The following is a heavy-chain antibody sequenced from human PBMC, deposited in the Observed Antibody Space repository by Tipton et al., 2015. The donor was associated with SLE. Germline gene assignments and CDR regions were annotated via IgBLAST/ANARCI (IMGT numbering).Heavy chain of an antibody. CDR2: IYYSGST. CDR3: ASSDTAMVTGAFDI. D-gene: IGHD5-18*01. Sequence: TLSLTCTVSGGSISSGGYYWSWIRPHPGKGLEWIGYIYYSGSTYYNPSLKSRVTISVDTSKNQFSLKLSSVTAADTAVYYCASSDTAMVTGAFDIWGQGTMVTVSS. V-gene: IGHV4-31*03. J-gene: IGHJ3*02. CDR1: GGSISSGGYY.